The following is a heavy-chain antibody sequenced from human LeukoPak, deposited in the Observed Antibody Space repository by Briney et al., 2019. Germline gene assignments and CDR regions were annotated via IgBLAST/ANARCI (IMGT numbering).Heavy chain of an antibody. J-gene: IGHJ3*02. Sequence: ASVKVSCKASGYTFTGYYMHWVRQAPGQGLEWMGWINPNSGGTNYAQKFQGRVTMTRDTSISTAYMELSRLRSDDTAVYYCARSLLWTPTSLFDIWGQGTMVTVSS. CDR3: ARSLLWTPTSLFDI. D-gene: IGHD3-16*01. CDR2: INPNSGGT. CDR1: GYTFTGYY. V-gene: IGHV1-2*02.